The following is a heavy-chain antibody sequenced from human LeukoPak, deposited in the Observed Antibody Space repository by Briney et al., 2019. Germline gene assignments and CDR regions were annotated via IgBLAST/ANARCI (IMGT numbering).Heavy chain of an antibody. D-gene: IGHD2-15*01. CDR2: ISGRGGST. CDR1: GFPFSSYA. Sequence: GGSLRLSCAASGFPFSSYAMRWVRQAPGKGLEWVSAISGRGGSTYYADSVKGRFTISRDNSKNPLYLQMNSLRAEDTAVYYCAKDRERYCSGGSCYRRYYFDYWGQGTLVTVSS. J-gene: IGHJ4*02. CDR3: AKDRERYCSGGSCYRRYYFDY. V-gene: IGHV3-23*01.